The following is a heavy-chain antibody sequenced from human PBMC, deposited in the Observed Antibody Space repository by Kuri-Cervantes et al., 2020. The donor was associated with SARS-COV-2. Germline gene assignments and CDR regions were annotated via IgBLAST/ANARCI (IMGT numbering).Heavy chain of an antibody. CDR2: INPNSGGT. Sequence: ASVKVSCKASGCTFTGYYMHWVRQAPGQGLEWMGWINPNSGGTNYAQKFQGRVTMTRDTSISTAYMELRSLRSDDTAVYYCAAHHPRGYSYDWFDPWGQGTLVTVSS. D-gene: IGHD5-18*01. CDR1: GCTFTGYY. J-gene: IGHJ5*02. CDR3: AAHHPRGYSYDWFDP. V-gene: IGHV1-2*02.